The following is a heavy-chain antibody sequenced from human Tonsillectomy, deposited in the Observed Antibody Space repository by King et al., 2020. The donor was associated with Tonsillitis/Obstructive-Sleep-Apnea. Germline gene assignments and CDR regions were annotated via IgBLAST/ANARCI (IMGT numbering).Heavy chain of an antibody. Sequence: VQLQQWGAGLLKPSETLSLTCAVYGGSFSGYYWNWIRQPPGKGLEWIGEINHSGSTNYNPSLKSRVTISLDTSKNQFSLKLSSVTAADTAVYYCARDKFITIVQGGAFDLWGPGTMVTVSS. D-gene: IGHD3-10*01. J-gene: IGHJ3*01. CDR1: GGSFSGYY. CDR3: ARDKFITIVQGGAFDL. V-gene: IGHV4-34*01. CDR2: INHSGST.